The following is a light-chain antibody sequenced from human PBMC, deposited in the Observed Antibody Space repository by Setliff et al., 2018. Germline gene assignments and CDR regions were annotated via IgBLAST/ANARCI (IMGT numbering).Light chain of an antibody. Sequence: QSVLTQPASVSGSPGQSITISCTGISSDIHGFSYVSWYQQHPDEAPKLLIYDVTYRPSGVSDRFSASMSGNTASLTISGLQAEDEGDYYCSSYTARSAVFGPGTKVTVL. CDR1: SSDIHGFSY. J-gene: IGLJ1*01. V-gene: IGLV2-14*03. CDR2: DVT. CDR3: SSYTARSAV.